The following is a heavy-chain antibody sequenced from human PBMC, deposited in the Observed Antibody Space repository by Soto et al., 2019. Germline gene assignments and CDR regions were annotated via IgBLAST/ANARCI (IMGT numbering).Heavy chain of an antibody. CDR1: GFTFSNYA. Sequence: GGSLRLSCTASGFTFSNYAMNWVRQAPGKGLEWVSTISGSGGSTYYADSVKGRFTISRDNSKNTLYLQMNSLRAEDTAVYYCARDQDDIVATAGAFDIWGQGTMVTVSS. J-gene: IGHJ3*02. CDR3: ARDQDDIVATAGAFDI. CDR2: ISGSGGST. D-gene: IGHD5-12*01. V-gene: IGHV3-23*01.